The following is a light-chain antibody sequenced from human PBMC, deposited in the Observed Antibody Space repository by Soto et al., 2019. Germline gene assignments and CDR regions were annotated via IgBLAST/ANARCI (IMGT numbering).Light chain of an antibody. CDR1: YSNIGNNF. CDR3: ASWDYSVTAFV. J-gene: IGLJ7*01. Sequence: QSVLTQPPSVSAAPGQKVTISCSGTYSNIGNNFVSWYQQLPGTAPKLLIYANNKRPSGIPERFSGSKPGTSATLGISGLQTGDEGDYFCASWDYSVTAFVFGGGTQLTVL. CDR2: ANN. V-gene: IGLV1-51*01.